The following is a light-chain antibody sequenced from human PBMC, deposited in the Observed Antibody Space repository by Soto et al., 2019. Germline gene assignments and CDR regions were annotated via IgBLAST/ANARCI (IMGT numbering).Light chain of an antibody. Sequence: QSVLTQPASLSGAPGQSITISCTGTSSDVGGYDYVSWYQQHPGKAPQLMIYDVSYRPSGVSDRFSGSKSGNTASLTISGLQSEDEADYYCDSYTSGSSYVFGTGTKVTVL. CDR1: SSDVGGYDY. CDR2: DVS. J-gene: IGLJ1*01. CDR3: DSYTSGSSYV. V-gene: IGLV2-14*01.